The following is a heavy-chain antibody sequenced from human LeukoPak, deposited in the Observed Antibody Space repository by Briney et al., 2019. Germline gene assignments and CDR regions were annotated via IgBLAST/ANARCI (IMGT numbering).Heavy chain of an antibody. CDR3: ARDHHHRLWDDYYYYMDV. CDR1: GFTFSNNW. CDR2: IKQDGSDK. D-gene: IGHD3-16*02. V-gene: IGHV3-7*01. J-gene: IGHJ6*03. Sequence: GGSLRLSCAASGFTFSNNWMSWVRQAPGKGLEWVANIKQDGSDKYYVDSVKGRFTISRDNAKNSLYLQMNSLRAEDTAVYYCARDHHHRLWDDYYYYMDVWGKGTTVTISS.